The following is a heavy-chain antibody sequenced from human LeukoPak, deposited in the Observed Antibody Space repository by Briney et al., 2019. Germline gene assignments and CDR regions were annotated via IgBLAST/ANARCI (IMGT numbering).Heavy chain of an antibody. CDR2: IYYSGST. CDR3: ASMSSYDYGGNSGAFDI. Sequence: PSQTLSLTCTVSGGSISSGDYYWSWIRQPPGKGLEWIGYIYYSGSTYHNPSLKSRVTISVDTSKNQFSLKLSSVTAADTAVYYCASMSSYDYGGNSGAFDIWGQGTMVTVSS. D-gene: IGHD4-17*01. CDR1: GGSISSGDYY. J-gene: IGHJ3*02. V-gene: IGHV4-30-4*01.